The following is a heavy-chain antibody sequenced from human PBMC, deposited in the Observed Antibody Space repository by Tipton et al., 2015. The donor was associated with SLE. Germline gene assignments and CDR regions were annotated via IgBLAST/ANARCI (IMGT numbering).Heavy chain of an antibody. CDR3: ARGILSNGIDY. D-gene: IGHD2-8*01. J-gene: IGHJ4*02. V-gene: IGHV6-1*01. CDR2: TYYRSKWYN. Sequence: PSRGLEWLGRTYYRSKWYNEYAESVKSRITINPDTSKNQFSLHVNSVTPEDTAVYFCARGILSNGIDYWGQGTLVTVSS.